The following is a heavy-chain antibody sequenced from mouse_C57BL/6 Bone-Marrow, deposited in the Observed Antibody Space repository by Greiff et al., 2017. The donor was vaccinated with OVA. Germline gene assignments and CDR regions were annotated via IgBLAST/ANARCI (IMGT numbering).Heavy chain of an antibody. Sequence: QVQLKESGAELARPGASVKLSCKASGYTFTSYGISWVKQRTGQGLEWIGEIYPRSGNTYYNEKFKGKATLTADKSSSTAYMELRSLTSEDSAVYFCARLLGVPPDYWGQGTTLTVSS. CDR1: GYTFTSYG. J-gene: IGHJ2*01. V-gene: IGHV1-81*01. CDR3: ARLLGVPPDY. D-gene: IGHD4-1*01. CDR2: IYPRSGNT.